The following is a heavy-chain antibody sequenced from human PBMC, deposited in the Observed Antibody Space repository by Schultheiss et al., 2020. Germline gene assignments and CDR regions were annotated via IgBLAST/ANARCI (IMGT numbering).Heavy chain of an antibody. CDR1: GFTFISYS. V-gene: IGHV3-21*05. CDR2: ISSSSSYI. D-gene: IGHD6-13*01. Sequence: GGSLRLSCAASGFTFISYSMNWVRQAPGKGLEWVSYISSSSSYIYYADSVKGRFTISRDNAKNSLYLQMNSLRAEDTALYYCAKDISPGIPRPYYFDYWGQGTLVTVSS. CDR3: AKDISPGIPRPYYFDY. J-gene: IGHJ4*02.